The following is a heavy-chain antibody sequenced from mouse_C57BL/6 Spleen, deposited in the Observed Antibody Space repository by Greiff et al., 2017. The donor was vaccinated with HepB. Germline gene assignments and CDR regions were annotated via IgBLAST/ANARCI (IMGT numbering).Heavy chain of an antibody. V-gene: IGHV1-50*01. J-gene: IGHJ3*01. D-gene: IGHD2-5*01. CDR1: GYTFTSYW. Sequence: VQLQQPGAELVKPGASVKLSCKASGYTFTSYWMQWVKQRPGQGLEWIGEIDPSDSYTNYNQKFKGKATLTVDTSSSTAYMQLSSLTSEDSAVYYCARFYYSNYGGFAYWGQGTLVTVSA. CDR3: ARFYYSNYGGFAY. CDR2: IDPSDSYT.